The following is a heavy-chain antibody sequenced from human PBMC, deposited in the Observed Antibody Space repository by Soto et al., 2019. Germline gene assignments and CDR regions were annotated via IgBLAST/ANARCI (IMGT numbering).Heavy chain of an antibody. J-gene: IGHJ4*02. CDR3: ASDFVDIVATDCSFFAY. CDR2: ISSSGSTI. D-gene: IGHD5-12*01. V-gene: IGHV3-11*01. CDR1: GFTFSDYY. Sequence: RRLSCAASGFTFSDYYMSWIRQAPGKGLEWVSYISSSGSTIYYADSVKGRFTISRDNAKNSLYLQMNSLRAEDTAVYYCASDFVDIVATDCSFFAYWGPGILLTVS.